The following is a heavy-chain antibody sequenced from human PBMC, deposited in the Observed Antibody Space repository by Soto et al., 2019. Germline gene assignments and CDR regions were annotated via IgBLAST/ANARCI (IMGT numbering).Heavy chain of an antibody. V-gene: IGHV4-30-2*01. CDR2: IYHSGST. CDR1: GGSISSGGYS. D-gene: IGHD6-13*01. CDR3: ARSGYSSSWYRAFFDY. J-gene: IGHJ4*02. Sequence: SETLSLTCAVSGGSISSGGYSWSWIRQPPGKGLEWIGYIYHSGSTYYNPSLKSRVTISVDRPKNQFSLKLSSVTAADTAVYYCARSGYSSSWYRAFFDYWGQGTLVTVSS.